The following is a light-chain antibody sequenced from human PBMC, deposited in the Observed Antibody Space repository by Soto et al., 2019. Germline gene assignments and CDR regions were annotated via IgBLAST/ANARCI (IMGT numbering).Light chain of an antibody. CDR3: QQYASSPYT. Sequence: EIVLTQSPGTLSLSPGERATLSCRASQSVTSNFLAWYQQRPGQAPRLLIYGVSDRVTGIPDKFSGSGSGTDFTLTISSLEPEDFAVYYCQQYASSPYTFCQGTKVEI. CDR1: QSVTSNF. J-gene: IGKJ2*01. V-gene: IGKV3-20*01. CDR2: GVS.